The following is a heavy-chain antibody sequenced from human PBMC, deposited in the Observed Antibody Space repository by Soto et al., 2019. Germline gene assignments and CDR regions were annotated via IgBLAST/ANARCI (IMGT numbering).Heavy chain of an antibody. CDR2: INPNSGGT. J-gene: IGHJ6*02. CDR3: ARDDAPYSSSWYQVGYYYYGMDV. CDR1: GYTFTGYY. V-gene: IGHV1-2*04. Sequence: ASVKVSCKASGYTFTGYYMHWVRQAPGQGLEWMGWINPNSGGTNYAQKFQGWVTMTRDTSISTAYMELSRLRSDDTAVYYCARDDAPYSSSWYQVGYYYYGMDVWGQGTTVTVSS. D-gene: IGHD6-13*01.